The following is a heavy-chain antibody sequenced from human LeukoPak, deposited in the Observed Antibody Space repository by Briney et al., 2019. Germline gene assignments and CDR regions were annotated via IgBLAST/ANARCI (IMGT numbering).Heavy chain of an antibody. V-gene: IGHV3-23*01. J-gene: IGHJ4*02. D-gene: IGHD3-10*01. Sequence: GGSLRLSCAASGFTFSSYAMSWVRQAPGKGLEWVSAISGSGGSTYYADSVKGRFTISRDNSKNTLYLQMNSLRAEDTAVYYCAEVTIVRVYYFDYWGQGTLVTVSS. CDR1: GFTFSSYA. CDR2: ISGSGGST. CDR3: AEVTIVRVYYFDY.